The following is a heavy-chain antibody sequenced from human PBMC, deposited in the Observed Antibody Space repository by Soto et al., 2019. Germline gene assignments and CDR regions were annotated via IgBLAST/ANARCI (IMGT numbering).Heavy chain of an antibody. V-gene: IGHV1-69*02. CDR3: ATMVREPSYGMDV. J-gene: IGHJ6*02. D-gene: IGHD3-10*01. Sequence: SVKVSCKASGGTFSSYTISWVRQAPGQGLEWMGRIIPILGIANYAQKLQGRVTITADKSTSTAYMELRSLRSEDTAVYYCATMVREPSYGMDVWGQGTTVTVSS. CDR2: IIPILGIA. CDR1: GGTFSSYT.